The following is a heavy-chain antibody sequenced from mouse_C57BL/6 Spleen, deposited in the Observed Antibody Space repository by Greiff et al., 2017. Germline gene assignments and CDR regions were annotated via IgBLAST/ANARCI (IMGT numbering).Heavy chain of an antibody. D-gene: IGHD1-1*01. CDR2: IDPETGGT. CDR1: GYTFTGYE. J-gene: IGHJ4*01. CDR3: TRGGSTTVPTIDY. V-gene: IGHV1-15*01. Sequence: QVQLQQSGAELVRPGASVTLSCKASGYTFTGYEMHWVKQTPVHGLEWIGAIDPETGGTAYNQKFKGKAILTADKSSSTAYMELRSRTSEDSAVYYCTRGGSTTVPTIDYWGQGTSVTVSS.